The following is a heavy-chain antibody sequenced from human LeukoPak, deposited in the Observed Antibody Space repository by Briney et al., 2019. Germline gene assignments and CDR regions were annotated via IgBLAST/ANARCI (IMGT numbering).Heavy chain of an antibody. V-gene: IGHV3-7*03. Sequence: PGGSLRLSRAASGFSFSDYWMSWVRQSPEKGLEWVANIKEDGSARYYVDSVKGRFTISRDNAKNSLYLQMTSLRAEDTAMYYCARDPRDDHNSLDSWGQGTQVTVSS. CDR2: IKEDGSAR. CDR3: ARDPRDDHNSLDS. J-gene: IGHJ5*01. CDR1: GFSFSDYW.